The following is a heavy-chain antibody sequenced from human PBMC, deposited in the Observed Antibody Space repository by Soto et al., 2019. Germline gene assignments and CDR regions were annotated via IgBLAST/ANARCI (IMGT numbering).Heavy chain of an antibody. J-gene: IGHJ6*03. Sequence: GGSLRLSCAASGFTFSSYWMSWVRQAPGKGLEWVANIKQDGSEKYYVDSVKGRFTISRDNAKNSLYLQMNSLRAEDTAVYYCAREHPTIFGVVTDYYYYYMDVWGKGTTVTVSS. V-gene: IGHV3-7*01. CDR2: IKQDGSEK. CDR1: GFTFSSYW. CDR3: AREHPTIFGVVTDYYYYYMDV. D-gene: IGHD3-3*01.